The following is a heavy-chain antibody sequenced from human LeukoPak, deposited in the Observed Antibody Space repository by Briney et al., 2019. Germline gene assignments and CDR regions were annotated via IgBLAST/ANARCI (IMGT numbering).Heavy chain of an antibody. CDR2: IYYSGST. CDR3: ARGSTPLRWYRVDY. V-gene: IGHV4-59*01. CDR1: GGSISSYY. J-gene: IGHJ4*02. Sequence: PSETLSLTCTVSGGSISSYYWSWIRQPPGKGLEWIGYIYYSGSTNCNPSLKSRVTISVDTSKNQFSLKLSSVTAADTAVYYCARGSTPLRWYRVDYWGQGTLVTVSS. D-gene: IGHD4-23*01.